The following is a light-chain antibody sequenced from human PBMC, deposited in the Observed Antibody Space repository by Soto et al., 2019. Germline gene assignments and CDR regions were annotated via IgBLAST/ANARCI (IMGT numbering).Light chain of an antibody. CDR3: AAWEVSLHGVV. Sequence: QSVLIQPPSVSETPGQRVTISCSGSSSNIGSHSVNWYQQLPGTAPKLLMYSNDQRPSGVPDRFSGSKSGTSASLAISWLQSDDEAEYYYAAWEVSLHGVVFGGGTKLTVL. CDR2: SND. J-gene: IGLJ2*01. V-gene: IGLV1-44*01. CDR1: SSNIGSHS.